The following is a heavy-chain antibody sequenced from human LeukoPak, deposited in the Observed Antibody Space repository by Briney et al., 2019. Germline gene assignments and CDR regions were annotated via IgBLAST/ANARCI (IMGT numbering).Heavy chain of an antibody. Sequence: GGSLRLSCAASGFTFSSYAMSWVRQAPGKGLKWVSAISGSGGSTYYADSVKGRFTISRDNSKNTLYLQMNSLRAEDTAVYYCATGSSYYDFWSGYNDYWGQGTLVTVSS. CDR3: ATGSSYYDFWSGYNDY. CDR1: GFTFSSYA. V-gene: IGHV3-23*01. J-gene: IGHJ4*02. CDR2: ISGSGGST. D-gene: IGHD3-3*01.